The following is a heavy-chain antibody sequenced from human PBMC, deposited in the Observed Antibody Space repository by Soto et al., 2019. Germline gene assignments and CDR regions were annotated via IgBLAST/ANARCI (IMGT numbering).Heavy chain of an antibody. CDR2: IWYDGSNK. V-gene: IGHV3-33*01. Sequence: QVQLVESGGGVVQPGRSLRLSCAASGFTFSSYGMHWVRQAPGKGLEWVAVIWYDGSNKYYADSVKGRFTISRDNSKNTLYLQMNSLRAEDTAVYYCARDPTPLTLTEAMDVWGQGTTVTVSS. CDR1: GFTFSSYG. D-gene: IGHD2-21*02. J-gene: IGHJ6*02. CDR3: ARDPTPLTLTEAMDV.